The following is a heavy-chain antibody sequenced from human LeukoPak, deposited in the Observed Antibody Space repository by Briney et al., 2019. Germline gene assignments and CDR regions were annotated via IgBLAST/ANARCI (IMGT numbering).Heavy chain of an antibody. Sequence: GGSLRLSCAASGFTFSSYGMHWVRQAPGKGLKSLAFIRYDGSNKYYADSVKGRFTISRDNSKNTLYLQMNSLRAEDTAVYYCAKGGGYSSSEISPDYWGQGTLVTVSS. CDR1: GFTFSSYG. V-gene: IGHV3-30*02. J-gene: IGHJ4*02. CDR3: AKGGGYSSSEISPDY. D-gene: IGHD6-13*01. CDR2: IRYDGSNK.